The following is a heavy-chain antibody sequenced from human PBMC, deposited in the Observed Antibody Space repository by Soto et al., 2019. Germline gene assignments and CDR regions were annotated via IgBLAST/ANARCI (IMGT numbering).Heavy chain of an antibody. CDR2: SYYRGST. CDR3: ATADGFGVVTPFFEY. CDR1: GGPISSRSHY. D-gene: IGHD3-3*01. Sequence: QLLESGPGLVKPSETLSLTCTVSGGPISSRSHYWGWIRQSPGKHLEWIGSSYYRGSTHYNPSLKTRVTISVDTSKNQVSLRVYSVTAADTAVYYCATADGFGVVTPFFEYWGQGILVTVSS. J-gene: IGHJ4*02. V-gene: IGHV4-39*01.